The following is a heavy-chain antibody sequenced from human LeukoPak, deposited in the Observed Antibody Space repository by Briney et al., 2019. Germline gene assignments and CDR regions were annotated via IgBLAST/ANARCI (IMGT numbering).Heavy chain of an antibody. Sequence: GGSLRLSCAASGFTFSSYGMHWVRQAPGKGLEWVAVIWYDGSNKYYADSVKGRFTISRDNSKNTLYLQMNSLRAEDTAVYYCAKDKSIAARTGYFDYRGQGTLVTVSS. CDR1: GFTFSSYG. J-gene: IGHJ4*02. CDR3: AKDKSIAARTGYFDY. CDR2: IWYDGSNK. D-gene: IGHD6-6*01. V-gene: IGHV3-33*06.